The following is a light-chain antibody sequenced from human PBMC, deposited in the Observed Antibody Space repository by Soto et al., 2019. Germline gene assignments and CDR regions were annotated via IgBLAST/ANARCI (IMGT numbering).Light chain of an antibody. J-gene: IGKJ1*01. CDR2: DSS. CDR3: QQYNSYWT. Sequence: DIQMTQSPSSLCASVGDRVTITCRASQSISNLLALYQRKARKAPRLLNYDSSSLECGVSPRFSGSGSGTEFTLTISRLQPDDFATYCWQQYNSYWTFGQGTKVDI. CDR1: QSISNL. V-gene: IGKV1-5*01.